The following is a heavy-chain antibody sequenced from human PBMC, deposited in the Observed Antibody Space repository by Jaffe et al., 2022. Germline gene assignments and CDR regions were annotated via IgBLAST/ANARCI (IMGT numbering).Heavy chain of an antibody. CDR2: IYWDDDK. CDR3: AHSTHWDSSSWDELGY. CDR1: GFSLSTSGVG. Sequence: QITLKESGPTLVKPTQTLTLTCTFSGFSLSTSGVGVGWIRQPPGKALEWLALIYWDDDKRYSPSLKSRLTITKDTSKNQVVLTMTNMDPVDTATYYCAHSTHWDSSSWDELGYWGQGTLVTVSS. D-gene: IGHD6-13*01. V-gene: IGHV2-5*02. J-gene: IGHJ4*02.